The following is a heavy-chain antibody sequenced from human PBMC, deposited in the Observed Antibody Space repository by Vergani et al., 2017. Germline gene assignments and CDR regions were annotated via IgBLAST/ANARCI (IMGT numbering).Heavy chain of an antibody. Sequence: QVHLQESGPGLVKPSETLSLTCTVSRGSISSYYWSWIRQPPGQGLEWIGYIYYSGSTNYNTSLKSRVTIAVETSKNQFSLKLSSVTAADTAVYYCARASMYYYYYYMDVWGKGTTVTVSS. CDR3: ARASMYYYYYYMDV. V-gene: IGHV4-59*01. J-gene: IGHJ6*03. CDR1: RGSISSYY. CDR2: IYYSGST.